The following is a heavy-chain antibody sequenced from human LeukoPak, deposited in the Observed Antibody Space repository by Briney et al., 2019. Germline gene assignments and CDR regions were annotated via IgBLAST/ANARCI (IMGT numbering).Heavy chain of an antibody. Sequence: GGSPRLSCAASGFTFSSYSMNWVRQAPGKGLEWVSSISSSSSYIYYADSVKGRSTISRDNAKNSLYLQMNSLRAEGTAVYYCARARRSIVVVPAAVAYWGQGTLVTVSS. CDR2: ISSSSSYI. CDR3: ARARRSIVVVPAAVAY. CDR1: GFTFSSYS. D-gene: IGHD2-2*01. J-gene: IGHJ4*02. V-gene: IGHV3-21*01.